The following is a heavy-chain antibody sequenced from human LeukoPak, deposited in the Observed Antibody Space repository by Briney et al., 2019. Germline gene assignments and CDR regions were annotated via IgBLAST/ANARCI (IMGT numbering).Heavy chain of an antibody. CDR2: IVVGSGNT. V-gene: IGHV1-58*01. CDR3: AAVRGVGATTAFDI. CDR1: GFTFTSSA. D-gene: IGHD1-26*01. Sequence: SVKVSCKASGFTFTSSAVQWVRQARGQRLEWIGWIVVGSGNTNYAQKFRERVTITRDMSTSTAYMELSSLRSEDTAVYYCAAVRGVGATTAFDIWGQGTMVTVSS. J-gene: IGHJ3*02.